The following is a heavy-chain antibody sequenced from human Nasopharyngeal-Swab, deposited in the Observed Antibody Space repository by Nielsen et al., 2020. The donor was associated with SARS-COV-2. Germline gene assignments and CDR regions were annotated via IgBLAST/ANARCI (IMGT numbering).Heavy chain of an antibody. CDR2: IIPIFGTA. CDR3: ARDQRRGYSGYDHTYFDY. D-gene: IGHD5-12*01. J-gene: IGHJ4*02. V-gene: IGHV1-69*01. Sequence: WERQAPGQGLEWMGGIIPIFGTANYAQKFQGRVTITADESMSTAYMELSSLRSEDTAVYYCARDQRRGYSGYDHTYFDYWGQGTLVTVSS.